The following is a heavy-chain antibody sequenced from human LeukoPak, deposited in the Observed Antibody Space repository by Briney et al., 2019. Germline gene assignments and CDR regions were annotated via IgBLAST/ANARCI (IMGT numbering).Heavy chain of an antibody. CDR1: GYTFTSYG. J-gene: IGHJ5*02. Sequence: ASVKVSCKASGYTFTSYGISWVRQAPGQGLEWMGWISAYNGNTNYAQKLQGRVTMTTDTSTSTAYMELRSLRSDDTAVYYCARNVPLQLWSQTNSWFDPWGQGTLVTVSS. CDR3: ARNVPLQLWSQTNSWFDP. CDR2: ISAYNGNT. D-gene: IGHD5-18*01. V-gene: IGHV1-18*01.